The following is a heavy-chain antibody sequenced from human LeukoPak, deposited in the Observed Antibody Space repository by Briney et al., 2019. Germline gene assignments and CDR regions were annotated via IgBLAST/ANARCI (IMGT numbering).Heavy chain of an antibody. Sequence: SETLSLTCAVYGGSFSGYYWSWIRQPPGKGLEWIGEINHSGSTNYNPSLKSRVTISVDTSKNQFSLKLSSVTAADTAVYYCARGRPRFGVAYFDYWGQGTLVTVSS. CDR2: INHSGST. CDR3: ARGRPRFGVAYFDY. J-gene: IGHJ4*02. V-gene: IGHV4-34*01. CDR1: GGSFSGYY. D-gene: IGHD3-10*01.